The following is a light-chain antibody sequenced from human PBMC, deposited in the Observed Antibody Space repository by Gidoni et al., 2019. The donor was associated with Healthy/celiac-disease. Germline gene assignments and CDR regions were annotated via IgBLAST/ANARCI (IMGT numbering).Light chain of an antibody. CDR1: SSDFGGYNY. J-gene: IGLJ2*01. V-gene: IGLV2-14*03. Sequence: QSALTQPASVSASPGSSITISCTGTSSDFGGYNYVSWYHQHPGKAPKLMIYDVSNRPSGVSNRFSGSKSGNTASLTISGLQAEDEADYYCSSYTSSSTLVFGGGTKLTVL. CDR3: SSYTSSSTLV. CDR2: DVS.